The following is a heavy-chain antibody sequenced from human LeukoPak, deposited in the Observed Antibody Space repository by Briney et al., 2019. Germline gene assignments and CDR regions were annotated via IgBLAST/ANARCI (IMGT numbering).Heavy chain of an antibody. D-gene: IGHD2-2*01. V-gene: IGHV4-61*03. Sequence: SETLSLTCTVSGGSVSSGSYYWSWIRQPPGKGLEWIGYIYYSGSTNYKPSLNRRVTISPATAKNHFSLKLSSGTAADTAVYYCAREITYCTSTSCSNGFDPWGERNLGTVSS. CDR1: GGSVSSGSYY. J-gene: IGHJ5*02. CDR3: AREITYCTSTSCSNGFDP. CDR2: IYYSGST.